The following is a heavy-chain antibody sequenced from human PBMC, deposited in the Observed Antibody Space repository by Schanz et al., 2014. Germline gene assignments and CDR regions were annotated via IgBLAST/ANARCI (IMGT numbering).Heavy chain of an antibody. D-gene: IGHD3-10*01. V-gene: IGHV3-74*01. CDR3: ARPALWFGDNRFDP. CDR2: IKSDGSST. Sequence: EVQLVESGGGLVQPGGSLRLSCAASGFTFSSYWMHWVRQVPGKGLVWVSRIKSDGSSTSYADSVKGRFTISRDNAKNTLYLQMNSLRAEDTAVYYCARPALWFGDNRFDPWGQGTVVTVSP. J-gene: IGHJ5*02. CDR1: GFTFSSYW.